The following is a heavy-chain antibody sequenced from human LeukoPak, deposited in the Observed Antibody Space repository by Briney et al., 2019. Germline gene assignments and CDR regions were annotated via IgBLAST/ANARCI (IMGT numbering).Heavy chain of an antibody. J-gene: IGHJ4*02. D-gene: IGHD2-15*01. CDR3: ARDFQYCSGGSCGY. V-gene: IGHV3-33*08. CDR2: IWYDGSNK. CDR1: GFTFSTYG. Sequence: GRSLRLSCAASGFTFSTYGMHWVRQAPGKGLEWVAVIWYDGSNKYYADSVKGRFTISRDNSKNTLYLQMNSLRAEDTAVYYCARDFQYCSGGSCGYWGQGTLVTVSS.